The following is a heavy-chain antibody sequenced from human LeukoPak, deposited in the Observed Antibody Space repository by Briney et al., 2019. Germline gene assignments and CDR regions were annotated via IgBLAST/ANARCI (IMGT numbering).Heavy chain of an antibody. CDR3: ARDHNAGQQLVLGSLKYYYYMDV. Sequence: ASVKVSCKASGYTFTNYGISWVRQAPGQGLEWMGIINPSGGSTSYAQKFQGRVTMTRDTSTSTVYMELSSLRSEDTAVYYCARDHNAGQQLVLGSLKYYYYMDVWGKGTTVTISS. J-gene: IGHJ6*03. D-gene: IGHD6-13*01. CDR1: GYTFTNYG. V-gene: IGHV1-46*01. CDR2: INPSGGST.